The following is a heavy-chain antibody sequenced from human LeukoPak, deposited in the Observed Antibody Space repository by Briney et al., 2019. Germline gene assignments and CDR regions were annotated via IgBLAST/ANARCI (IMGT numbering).Heavy chain of an antibody. CDR1: GGSFSGYY. D-gene: IGHD4-17*01. J-gene: IGHJ4*02. CDR2: ISGSGGST. Sequence: PSETLSLTCAVYGGSFSGYYWSWVRQAPGKGLEWVSGISGSGGSTYYADSVKGRFSISRDNSNNTLYLQMNSLRAEDTAVYYCAQRPSPWVETMTGRYGDFPGGYYFDHWGQGTLVTVSS. V-gene: IGHV3-23*01. CDR3: AQRPSPWVETMTGRYGDFPGGYYFDH.